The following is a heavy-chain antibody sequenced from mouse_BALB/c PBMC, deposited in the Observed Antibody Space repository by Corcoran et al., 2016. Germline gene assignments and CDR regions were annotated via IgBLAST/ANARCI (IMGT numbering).Heavy chain of an antibody. CDR2: ISYDGSN. J-gene: IGHJ1*01. CDR1: GYSITSGYY. CDR3: ARQSYWYFDV. V-gene: IGHV3-6*02. Sequence: DVQLQESGPGLVKPSQSLSLTCSVTGYSITSGYYWNWIRQFPGNKLEWMGYISYDGSNNYNPSLKNRISITRDTSKNQFFLKLNSVTTEDTATYYCARQSYWYFDVWGAGTTVIVSS.